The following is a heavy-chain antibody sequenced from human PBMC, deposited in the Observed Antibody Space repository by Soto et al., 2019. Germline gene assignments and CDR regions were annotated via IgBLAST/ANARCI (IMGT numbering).Heavy chain of an antibody. V-gene: IGHV1-46*01. CDR1: GYTFVDYF. CDR2: ISLRHHST. J-gene: IGHJ4*02. Sequence: ASVKVSCKTSGYTFVDYFIHWVRQAPGQGLEWMGIISLRHHSTSYAQKFQGRVSLTRDTSNSTAYMELSSLRSDDTAVHFCARDLGGSSSYLGYWGQGTPVTVSS. D-gene: IGHD6-6*01. CDR3: ARDLGGSSSYLGY.